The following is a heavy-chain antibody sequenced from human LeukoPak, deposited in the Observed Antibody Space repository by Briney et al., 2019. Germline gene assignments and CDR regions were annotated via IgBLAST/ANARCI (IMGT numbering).Heavy chain of an antibody. V-gene: IGHV3-53*01. CDR3: ARGSSGWWWGNY. Sequence: GGSLRLSCAASGFTVSSHYMSWVRQAPGKGLEWVSILYSGGSTYYADSVKGRFTISRDNSKNTLHLQMNSLRAQDTAVYYCARGSSGWWWGNYWGQGTLVTVSS. CDR2: LYSGGST. CDR1: GFTVSSHY. D-gene: IGHD6-19*01. J-gene: IGHJ4*02.